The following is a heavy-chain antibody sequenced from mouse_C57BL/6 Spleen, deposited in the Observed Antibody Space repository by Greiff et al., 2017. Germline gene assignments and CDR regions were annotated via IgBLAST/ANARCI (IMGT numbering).Heavy chain of an antibody. D-gene: IGHD2-4*01. Sequence: VKLVESGAELVRPGASVTLSCKASGYTFTDYEMHWVKQTPVHGLEWIGAIDPETGGTAYNQKFKGKAILTADKSSSTAYMELRSLTSEDSAVYYCTRLGITTGYYAMDYWGQGTSVTVSS. CDR2: IDPETGGT. CDR1: GYTFTDYE. J-gene: IGHJ4*01. V-gene: IGHV1-15*01. CDR3: TRLGITTGYYAMDY.